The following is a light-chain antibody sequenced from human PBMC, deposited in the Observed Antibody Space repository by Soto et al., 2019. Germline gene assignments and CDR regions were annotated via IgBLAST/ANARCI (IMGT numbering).Light chain of an antibody. V-gene: IGKV1-5*03. Sequence: QMTQSPSTLSASVGGRVTITCRASQRISVWLACYQQKAGKAPNLLIYKASRLESGVPSRFSGSGSETEFTHTISGLQPGDSATYYCQQYNSYSPTFGQGTKVDIK. CDR3: QQYNSYSPT. CDR1: QRISVW. J-gene: IGKJ1*01. CDR2: KAS.